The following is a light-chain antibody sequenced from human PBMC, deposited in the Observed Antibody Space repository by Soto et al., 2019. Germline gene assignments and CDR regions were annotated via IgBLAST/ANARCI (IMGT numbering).Light chain of an antibody. Sequence: ELVLTQSPGTLSLSPGERATLSCRASQSVSSSYLAWYQQKPGQAPRLLIYGASSRATGIPDRFSGSGSGTDVTLTLCRLEPADFAVFYCQQYGSSPNTFGKGTKVQIK. CDR3: QQYGSSPNT. J-gene: IGKJ2*01. V-gene: IGKV3-20*01. CDR2: GAS. CDR1: QSVSSSY.